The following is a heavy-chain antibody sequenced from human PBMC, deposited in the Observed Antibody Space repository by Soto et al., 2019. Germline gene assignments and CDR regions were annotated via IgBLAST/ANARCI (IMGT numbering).Heavy chain of an antibody. D-gene: IGHD2-15*01. J-gene: IGHJ5*02. V-gene: IGHV3-23*04. CDR1: GFTFDDYA. Sequence: EVQLVESGGGLVQPGRSLRLSCAASGFTFDDYAMHWVRQAPGKGLEWVSGISGSGGSTYYADSVKGRFTISRDNSKNTLYLQMNSLRAEDTAVYYCAKDKVVAATPDWFDPWGQGTLVTVSS. CDR2: ISGSGGST. CDR3: AKDKVVAATPDWFDP.